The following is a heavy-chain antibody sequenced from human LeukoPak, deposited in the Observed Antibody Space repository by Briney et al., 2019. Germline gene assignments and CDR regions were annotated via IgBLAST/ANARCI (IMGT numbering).Heavy chain of an antibody. J-gene: IGHJ4*02. CDR2: ISGDGAAT. Sequence: GGSLRLSSVASGLNFDENAMHWVRQPPGKALYSVSPISGDGAATYHADSVKGRFTISRDNSKNSLYLEMNSLTTDDTALYYCAKEHSSGWPNLDSWGRATLVTVSS. V-gene: IGHV3-43*02. CDR3: AKEHSSGWPNLDS. CDR1: GLNFDENA. D-gene: IGHD6-19*01.